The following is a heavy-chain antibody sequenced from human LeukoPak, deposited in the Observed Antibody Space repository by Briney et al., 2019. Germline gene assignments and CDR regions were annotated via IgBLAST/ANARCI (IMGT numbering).Heavy chain of an antibody. CDR2: IYNSGST. Sequence: SETLSLTCTVSGVSISSYHWTWIRQPPGEGLEWIGHIYNSGSTNYNPSLRGRVTISLDTSKNQVSLRLSSVTAADTAMYYCARKDGDGWGQGTLVTVSS. D-gene: IGHD5-24*01. V-gene: IGHV4-59*01. CDR3: ARKDGDG. J-gene: IGHJ4*02. CDR1: GVSISSYH.